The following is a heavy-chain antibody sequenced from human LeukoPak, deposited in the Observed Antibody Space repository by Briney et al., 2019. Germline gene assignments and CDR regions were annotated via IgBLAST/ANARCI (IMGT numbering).Heavy chain of an antibody. J-gene: IGHJ4*02. D-gene: IGHD3-22*01. CDR1: GFTFSSYG. CDR2: IWYDGSNK. Sequence: GGSLRLSCAASGFTFSSYGMHWVRQAPGKGLEWVAVIWYDGSNKYYADSVKGRFTISRDNSKNTLYLQMNSLRAEDTAVYYCARERTMIAEVGYWGQGTLVTVSS. CDR3: ARERTMIAEVGY. V-gene: IGHV3-33*01.